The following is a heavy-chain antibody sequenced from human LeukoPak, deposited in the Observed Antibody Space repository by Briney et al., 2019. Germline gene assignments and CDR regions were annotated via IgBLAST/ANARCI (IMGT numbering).Heavy chain of an antibody. D-gene: IGHD6-19*01. CDR1: GFTFSSYS. CDR2: ISSSSSYI. Sequence: RTGGSLRLACAASGFTFSSYSLNWVRQAPWKGLEWVSAISSSSSYIYYADSVKGRFTISRDNAKNSLYLQMNSLRAEDTAVYYCASLVQVSSGWYRTDIQFDYWGQGTLVTVSS. J-gene: IGHJ4*02. CDR3: ASLVQVSSGWYRTDIQFDY. V-gene: IGHV3-21*01.